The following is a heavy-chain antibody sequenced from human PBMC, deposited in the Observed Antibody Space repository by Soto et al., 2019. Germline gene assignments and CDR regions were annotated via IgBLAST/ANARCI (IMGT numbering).Heavy chain of an antibody. D-gene: IGHD3-22*01. CDR3: ARGRDIPKVVVRTNPPGANYYYYYYMDV. V-gene: IGHV1-8*01. Sequence: ASVKVSCKASGYTFTSYDINWVRQATGQGLEWMGWMNPNSGNTGYAQKFQGRVTMTRNNSISTAYMELSSLRSEDTAVYYCARGRDIPKVVVRTNPPGANYYYYYYMDVWGKGTTVTVSS. J-gene: IGHJ6*03. CDR2: MNPNSGNT. CDR1: GYTFTSYD.